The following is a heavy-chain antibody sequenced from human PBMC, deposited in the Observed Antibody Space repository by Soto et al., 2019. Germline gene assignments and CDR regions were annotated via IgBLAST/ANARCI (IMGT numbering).Heavy chain of an antibody. V-gene: IGHV1-46*03. J-gene: IGHJ4*01. CDR2: INPSGGST. CDR3: DRDGLSGMALDY. D-gene: IGHD6-13*01. CDR1: GYTFTSYY. Sequence: ASVKVSCKASGYTFTSYYMHWVRQAPGQGLEWMGIINPSGGSTSYTQKFQGRVTMTRDTSTRTIYMELSSLRSEDTAVYYCDRDGLSGMALDYWGHGSLVTVSS.